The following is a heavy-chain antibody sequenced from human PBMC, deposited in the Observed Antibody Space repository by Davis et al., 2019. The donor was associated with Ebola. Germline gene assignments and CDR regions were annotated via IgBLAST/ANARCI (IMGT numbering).Heavy chain of an antibody. J-gene: IGHJ3*02. D-gene: IGHD3-3*01. CDR2: INSDGSST. V-gene: IGHV3-74*01. Sequence: GESLKISCAASGFTFSSYWMHWVRQAPGKGLVWVSRINSDGSSTSYADSVKGRFTISRENSKNTVYLQMNSLRTEDTAVYYCTRGSVRFLEWLSQNAFDIWGQGTMVTVSS. CDR3: TRGSVRFLEWLSQNAFDI. CDR1: GFTFSSYW.